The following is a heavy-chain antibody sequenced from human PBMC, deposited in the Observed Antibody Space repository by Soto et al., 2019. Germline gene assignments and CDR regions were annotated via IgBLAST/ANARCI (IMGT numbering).Heavy chain of an antibody. V-gene: IGHV3-23*01. CDR2: ISGSGGST. CDR1: GFTFSSYA. D-gene: IGHD3-10*01. CDR3: AKAGLNMVRGPTPHNWFDP. J-gene: IGHJ5*02. Sequence: EVQLLEFGGGLVQPGGSLRLSCAASGFTFSSYAMSWVRQAPGKGLEWVSAISGSGGSTYYADSVKGRFTISRDNSKNTLYLQMNSLRAEDTAVYYCAKAGLNMVRGPTPHNWFDPWGQGTLVTVSS.